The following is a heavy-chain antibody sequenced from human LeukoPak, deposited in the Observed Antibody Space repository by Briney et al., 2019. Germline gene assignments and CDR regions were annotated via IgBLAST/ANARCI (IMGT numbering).Heavy chain of an antibody. CDR2: IYPGDSDT. Sequence: RGESLKISCRGSGYSFPNYWIGWVRLMPGKGLEWMGVIYPGDSDTRYSPSFQGQVTISADESISTAYLQWSSLKASDTAMYFCARQNSYAFDIWGQGTMVTVSS. J-gene: IGHJ3*02. CDR1: GYSFPNYW. V-gene: IGHV5-51*01. CDR3: ARQNSYAFDI.